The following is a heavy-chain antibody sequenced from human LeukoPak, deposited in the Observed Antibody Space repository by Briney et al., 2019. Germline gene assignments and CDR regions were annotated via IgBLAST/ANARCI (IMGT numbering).Heavy chain of an antibody. D-gene: IGHD6-13*01. CDR2: ISSSGSTI. CDR3: AREYSSSWYPYFDY. V-gene: IGHV3-48*03. Sequence: PGGPLRLSCAASGFTFSSYEMNWVRQAPGKGLEWVSYISSSGSTIYYADSVKGRFTISRDNAKNSLYLQMNSLRAEDTAVYYCAREYSSSWYPYFDYWGQGTLVTVSS. J-gene: IGHJ4*02. CDR1: GFTFSSYE.